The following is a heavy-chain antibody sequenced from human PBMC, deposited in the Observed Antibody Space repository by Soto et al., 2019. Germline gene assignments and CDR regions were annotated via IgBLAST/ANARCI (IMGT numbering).Heavy chain of an antibody. CDR1: GGFVSSGNYY. CDR3: ARVERGTATTVVDAFDI. J-gene: IGHJ3*02. V-gene: IGHV4-34*01. D-gene: IGHD1-1*01. Sequence: QEQLQQWGAGLSKPSETLSLTCAVYGGFVSSGNYYWSWIRQPPGKGLEWIGEMSHSGGTHFNPSLKSRVTISVDTSKNQFSLNMSSVTAADTALYYCARVERGTATTVVDAFDIWGPGTMVTVSS. CDR2: MSHSGGT.